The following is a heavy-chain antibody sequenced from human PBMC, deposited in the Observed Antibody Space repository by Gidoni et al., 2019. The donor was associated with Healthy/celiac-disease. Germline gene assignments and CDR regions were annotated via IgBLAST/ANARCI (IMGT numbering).Heavy chain of an antibody. CDR1: GFPFSSYA. CDR2: ISGSGGST. Sequence: EVQLLESGGGLVQPGGSLRLSCAASGFPFSSYAMSWVRQAPGKGLEWVSAISGSGGSTYYADSVKGRFTISRDNSKNTLYLQMNSLRAEDTAVYYCASRANYYDSSGYSYYFDYWGQGTLVTVSS. J-gene: IGHJ4*02. V-gene: IGHV3-23*01. D-gene: IGHD3-22*01. CDR3: ASRANYYDSSGYSYYFDY.